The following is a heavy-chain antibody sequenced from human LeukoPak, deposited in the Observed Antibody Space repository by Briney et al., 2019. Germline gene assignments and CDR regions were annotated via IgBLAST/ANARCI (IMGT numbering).Heavy chain of an antibody. CDR3: ARIITMVRGVPYCFDY. V-gene: IGHV5-51*01. D-gene: IGHD3-10*01. Sequence: GESLKISCKGSGYSFTSYWIGWVRQMPGKGLEWMGGIYPGDSDTRYSPSFQGQVTISADKSISTAYLQLSTLKASDTALYYCARIITMVRGVPYCFDYWGQGTLVTVSS. CDR1: GYSFTSYW. J-gene: IGHJ4*02. CDR2: IYPGDSDT.